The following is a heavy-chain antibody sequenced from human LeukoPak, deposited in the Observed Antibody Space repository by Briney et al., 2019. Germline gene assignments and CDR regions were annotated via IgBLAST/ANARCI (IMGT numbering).Heavy chain of an antibody. D-gene: IGHD3-9*01. V-gene: IGHV5-10-1*01. CDR2: IDPSDSYT. Sequence: HGESLKISCKGSGYSFTSYWISWVRQMPGKGREWMGRIDPSDSYTNYSPSFQGHVTISADKSISTAYLQWSSLKASDTAMYYCARPAYYDILTGSWDYYGMDVWGKGTTVTVSS. CDR1: GYSFTSYW. J-gene: IGHJ6*04. CDR3: ARPAYYDILTGSWDYYGMDV.